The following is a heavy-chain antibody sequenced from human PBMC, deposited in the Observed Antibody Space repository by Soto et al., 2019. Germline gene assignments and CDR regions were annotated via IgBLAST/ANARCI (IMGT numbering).Heavy chain of an antibody. D-gene: IGHD3-9*01. V-gene: IGHV1-3*01. Sequence: ASVKVSCKASGYTFTSYAMHWVRQAPGQRLEWMGWINAGNGNTKYSQKFQGRVTITRDTSASTAYMELSSLRSEDTAVYYCASTYDILTGYYDGYYYYGMDVWGQGTTVTVSS. CDR2: INAGNGNT. J-gene: IGHJ6*02. CDR1: GYTFTSYA. CDR3: ASTYDILTGYYDGYYYYGMDV.